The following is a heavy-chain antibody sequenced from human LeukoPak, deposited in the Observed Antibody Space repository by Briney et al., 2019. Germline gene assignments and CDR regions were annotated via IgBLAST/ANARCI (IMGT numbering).Heavy chain of an antibody. CDR2: ISWNSGSI. CDR1: GFTFDDYA. CDR3: AKDTLSSSSSFDY. J-gene: IGHJ4*02. V-gene: IGHV3-9*01. Sequence: PGRSLRLSCAASGFTFDDYAMHWVRQAPGKGLEWVSGISWNSGSIGYADSVKGRFTISRDNAKNSLYLQMNSLSAEDTALYYCAKDTLSSSSSFDYWGQGTLVTVSS. D-gene: IGHD6-6*01.